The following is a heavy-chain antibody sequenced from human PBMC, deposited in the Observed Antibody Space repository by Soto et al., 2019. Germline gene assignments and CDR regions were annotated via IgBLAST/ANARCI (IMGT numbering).Heavy chain of an antibody. CDR2: INPKFGDT. D-gene: IGHD3-10*01. Sequence: QVQLVQSGAEMKEPGDSVRVSCEASGYTFTSYYIHWVRQAPGKGLEWMGWINPKFGDTTYAQDFQGRGSMTRDMSISTVYMELSRLTSDDTAIYYCARNMDYYYGPGSGNGHGFWGQGTTVTVFS. CDR3: ARNMDYYYGPGSGNGHGF. V-gene: IGHV1-2*02. J-gene: IGHJ6*02. CDR1: GYTFTSYY.